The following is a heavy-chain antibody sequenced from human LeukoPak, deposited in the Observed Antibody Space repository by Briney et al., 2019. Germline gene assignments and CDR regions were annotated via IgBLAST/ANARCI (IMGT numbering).Heavy chain of an antibody. CDR3: ARVGTSGWYGHY. CDR2: ISASNGNT. D-gene: IGHD6-19*01. J-gene: IGHJ4*02. CDR1: GYTFTNYG. V-gene: IGHV1-18*01. Sequence: PKASVKVSCKASGYTFTNYGISWVRQAPGQGLEWMGWISASNGNTDYAQKLQGRVTMTTDTSTSTAYMELRSLRSDDTAFYYCARVGTSGWYGHYWGQGTLVTVSS.